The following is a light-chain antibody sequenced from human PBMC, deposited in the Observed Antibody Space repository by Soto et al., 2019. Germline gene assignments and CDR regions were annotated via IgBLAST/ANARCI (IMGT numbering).Light chain of an antibody. V-gene: IGKV3-20*01. CDR2: GAS. J-gene: IGKJ1*01. CDR3: QQYGSSRRT. CDR1: QSVSGSY. Sequence: EIVLTQSPGTLSLSPGERATLSCRASQSVSGSYLAWYQQKPGQAPRLLIYGASSRATGIPDRFSGTGSGTDFTLTISRLEPEDFAVYYCQQYGSSRRTFGQGTKVEI.